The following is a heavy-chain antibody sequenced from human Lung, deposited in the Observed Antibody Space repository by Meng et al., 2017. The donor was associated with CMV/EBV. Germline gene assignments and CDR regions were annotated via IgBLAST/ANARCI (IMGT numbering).Heavy chain of an antibody. CDR1: GDTPTADF. Sequence: SXXVSCKASGDTPTADFMFWVRQAPGQGLVWMGWINSHSGATQYAQKFQGRVTMTRDTSISTVYMDLSSLRSDDTADYYCLTYTSSSHSFGPWGQGTLVTFSS. CDR2: INSHSGAT. D-gene: IGHD6-6*01. V-gene: IGHV1-2*02. CDR3: LTYTSSSHSFGP. J-gene: IGHJ5*02.